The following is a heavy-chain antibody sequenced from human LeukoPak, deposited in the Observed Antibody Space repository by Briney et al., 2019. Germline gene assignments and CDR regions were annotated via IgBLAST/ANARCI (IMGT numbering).Heavy chain of an antibody. CDR3: AKDGRNWNDADDAFAI. J-gene: IGHJ3*02. D-gene: IGHD1-1*01. V-gene: IGHV3-23*01. CDR1: GFTFSSYA. CDR2: ISGSGGST. Sequence: PGGSLRLSCAASGFTFSSYAMSWVRQAPGKGLEWVSAISGSGGSTYYADSVKGRFTISRDNSKNTLYLQMNSLRAEDTAVYYCAKDGRNWNDADDAFAIWGQGTMVTVSS.